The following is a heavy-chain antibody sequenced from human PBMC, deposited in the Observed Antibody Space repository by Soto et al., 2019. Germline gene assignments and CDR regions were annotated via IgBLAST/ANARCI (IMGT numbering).Heavy chain of an antibody. V-gene: IGHV1-69*06. J-gene: IGHJ4*02. Sequence: QVQLVQSGTEVKKPGSSVKVSCKASGGSLSTNPISWVRQAPGQGLEWMGGTGSGTGPGNHAQKFQGRLTVCADKSTSTGKMELTYLSSEDTASYYCARRHSGGFFRFFDSWGQGTLVTVSS. CDR2: TGSGTGPG. CDR3: ARRHSGGFFRFFDS. CDR1: GGSLSTNP. D-gene: IGHD2-15*01.